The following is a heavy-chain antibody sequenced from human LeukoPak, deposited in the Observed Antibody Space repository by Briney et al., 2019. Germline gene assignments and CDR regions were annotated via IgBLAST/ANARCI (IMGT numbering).Heavy chain of an antibody. J-gene: IGHJ3*02. CDR1: AFTSSNYY. CDR3: ARDRAKQYYYDSSGTPSAFDI. D-gene: IGHD3-22*01. CDR2: ISSSSSYT. V-gene: IGHV3-11*05. Sequence: GGSLRLSCAASAFTSSNYYMRWIRQAPGKGREWVSYISSSSSYTTYADSVKGRSTISRDNAKNSLYLQMNSLRAEDTAVYYCARDRAKQYYYDSSGTPSAFDIGGQGTMVTVSS.